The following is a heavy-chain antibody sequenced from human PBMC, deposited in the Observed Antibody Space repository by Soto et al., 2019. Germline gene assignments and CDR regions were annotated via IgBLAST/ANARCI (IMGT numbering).Heavy chain of an antibody. J-gene: IGHJ5*02. CDR3: AKRGVNWNYDPNWFDP. CDR2: ISYDGSNK. V-gene: IGHV3-30*18. D-gene: IGHD1-7*01. CDR1: GFTFSSYG. Sequence: HPGGSLRLSCAASGFTFSSYGMHWVRQAPGKGLEWVAVISYDGSNKYYADSVRGRFTISRDNSKNTLYLQMNSLRAEDTAVYYCAKRGVNWNYDPNWFDPWGQGTLVTVSS.